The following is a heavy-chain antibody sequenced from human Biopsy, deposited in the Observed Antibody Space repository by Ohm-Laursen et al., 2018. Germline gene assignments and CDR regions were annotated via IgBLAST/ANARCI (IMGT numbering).Heavy chain of an antibody. Sequence: PPGTLSLTCTVSGDSLSSGPDNWSWIRQPPGQGLEYIVFIYSGGNTNYNPSLQNRVTMSVDTSKNQFSLKLSSVIAADTAVYYCARGRRTSGWPYFANWGQGTLVIVSS. CDR2: IYSGGNT. CDR1: GDSLSSGPDN. J-gene: IGHJ4*02. CDR3: ARGRRTSGWPYFAN. V-gene: IGHV4-61*01. D-gene: IGHD6-19*01.